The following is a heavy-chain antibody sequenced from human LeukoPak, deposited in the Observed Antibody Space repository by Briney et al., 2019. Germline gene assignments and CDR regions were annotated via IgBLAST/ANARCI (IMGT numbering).Heavy chain of an antibody. Sequence: PGRSLRLSCAASGFTFDDYAMHWVRQAPGKGLEWVSGISWNSIGIVYADSVKGRFTISRDNAKNSLYLQMNSLRAEDTAVYYCAREFWVYDSSGYGADYWGQGTLVTVSS. J-gene: IGHJ4*02. D-gene: IGHD3-22*01. CDR3: AREFWVYDSSGYGADY. CDR1: GFTFDDYA. V-gene: IGHV3-9*01. CDR2: ISWNSIGI.